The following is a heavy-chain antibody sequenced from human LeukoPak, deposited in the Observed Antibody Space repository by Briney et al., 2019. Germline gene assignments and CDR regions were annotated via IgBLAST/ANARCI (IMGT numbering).Heavy chain of an antibody. V-gene: IGHV3-30*02. CDR2: IRYDGSNK. J-gene: IGHJ3*01. CDR1: GFTFSSYG. Sequence: PGGSLRLSCAASGFTFSSYGMHWVRQAPGKGLEWVAFIRYDGSNKYYADSVKGRFTFSKDDAKNTVYLQMNSLRAEDTAVYYCARDFPGTEDAFDVWGQGTMVTVSS. CDR3: ARDFPGTEDAFDV.